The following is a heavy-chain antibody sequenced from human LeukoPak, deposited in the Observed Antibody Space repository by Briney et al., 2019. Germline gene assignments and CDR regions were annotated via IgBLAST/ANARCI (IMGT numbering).Heavy chain of an antibody. CDR3: AGNWNSRLDYYGMDV. D-gene: IGHD1-7*01. CDR1: GFTFSSYS. J-gene: IGHJ6*02. Sequence: GGSLRLSCAASGFTFSSYSMNWVRQAPGKGLEWVSSVSSSSSVMYYADSVRGRFTISRDNAKNSLYLQMNSLRAEDTAVYYCAGNWNSRLDYYGMDVWGQGTTVTVSS. V-gene: IGHV3-21*04. CDR2: VSSSSSVM.